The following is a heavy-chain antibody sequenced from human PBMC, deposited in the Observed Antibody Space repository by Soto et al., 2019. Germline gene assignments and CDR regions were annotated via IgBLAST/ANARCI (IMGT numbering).Heavy chain of an antibody. CDR2: IYYSGST. CDR3: ALQTGYSSSWYGYYYYGMDV. Sequence: ETLSLTCTVSGGSISSSSYYWGWIRQPPGKGLEWIGSIYYSGSTYYNPSLKSRVTISVDTSKNQFSLKLSSVTAADTAVYYCALQTGYSSSWYGYYYYGMDVWGQGTTVTVSS. D-gene: IGHD6-13*01. CDR1: GGSISSSSYY. V-gene: IGHV4-39*01. J-gene: IGHJ6*02.